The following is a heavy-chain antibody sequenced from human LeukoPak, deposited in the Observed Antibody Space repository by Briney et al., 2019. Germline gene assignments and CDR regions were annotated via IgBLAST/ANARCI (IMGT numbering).Heavy chain of an antibody. J-gene: IGHJ4*02. CDR2: ISGSGGST. V-gene: IGHV3-23*01. Sequence: GGSLRLSCAASGFTFSSYAMSWVRQAPGKGLEWVSAISGSGGSTYYADSVKGRFTISRDNSKNTLYLQMNSLRAEDTAVYYCARVEGCSYGIDYWGQGTLVTVSS. CDR3: ARVEGCSYGIDY. D-gene: IGHD5-18*01. CDR1: GFTFSSYA.